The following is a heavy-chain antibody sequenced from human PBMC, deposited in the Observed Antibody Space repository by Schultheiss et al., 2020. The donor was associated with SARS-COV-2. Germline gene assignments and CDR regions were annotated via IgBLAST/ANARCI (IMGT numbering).Heavy chain of an antibody. CDR3: ARSRWFGEVNKYYFDY. V-gene: IGHV3-9*01. J-gene: IGHJ4*02. CDR2: ISWNSGPI. CDR1: GFTFDDYA. Sequence: GGSLRLSCAASGFTFDDYAMHWVRQAPGKGLEWVSGISWNSGPIGYADSVKGRFTISRDNAKNSLYLQMNSLRAEDTAVYYCARSRWFGEVNKYYFDYWGQGTLVTVSS. D-gene: IGHD3-10*01.